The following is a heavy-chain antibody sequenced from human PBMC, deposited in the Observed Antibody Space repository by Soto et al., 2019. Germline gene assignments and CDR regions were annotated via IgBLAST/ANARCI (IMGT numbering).Heavy chain of an antibody. V-gene: IGHV1-3*04. Sequence: QVQLVQSGAEVKKPGASERVSCRTSGYTFTSYAIHWVRQAPGRGLEWMAWSNIGNGNTKYSQKFPGRVTVSRDTRARSAYMGVGRLRCKDTAVYDCAREPVCGGVCYEPWVDSWGQGTLVNASS. CDR2: SNIGNGNT. D-gene: IGHD2-21*02. CDR3: AREPVCGGVCYEPWVDS. J-gene: IGHJ5*01. CDR1: GYTFTSYA.